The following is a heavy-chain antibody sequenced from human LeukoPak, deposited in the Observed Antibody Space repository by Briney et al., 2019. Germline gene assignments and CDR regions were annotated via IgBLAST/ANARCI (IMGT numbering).Heavy chain of an antibody. J-gene: IGHJ4*02. CDR2: INGDLTNT. CDR3: AKDGSSSGWSGGFDF. CDR1: GFTFTDYW. V-gene: IGHV3-74*03. D-gene: IGHD6-19*01. Sequence: PGGSLRLSCAASGFTFTDYWMHWVRQVAGKGLVWVSRINGDLTNTTYADSVKGRFTISRDNAKNTLYLQMNSLRPEDTAFYYCAKDGSSSGWSGGFDFWGQGTLVTVSS.